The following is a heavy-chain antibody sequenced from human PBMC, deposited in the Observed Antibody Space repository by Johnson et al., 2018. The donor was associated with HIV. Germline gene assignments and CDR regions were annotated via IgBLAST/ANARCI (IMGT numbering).Heavy chain of an antibody. V-gene: IGHV3-30*04. CDR2: ISYNEDKK. Sequence: QVQLVESGGGVVQPGRSLRLSCAASGFTFRTFPMHWVRQAPGKGLEWMAFISYNEDKKYYADSVKGRFTISRDNSKNILYLQMNSLRAEETATYYCARLPSGYNRDTFNIWGQGTMVTVSS. CDR3: ARLPSGYNRDTFNI. D-gene: IGHD5-18*01. J-gene: IGHJ3*02. CDR1: GFTFRTFP.